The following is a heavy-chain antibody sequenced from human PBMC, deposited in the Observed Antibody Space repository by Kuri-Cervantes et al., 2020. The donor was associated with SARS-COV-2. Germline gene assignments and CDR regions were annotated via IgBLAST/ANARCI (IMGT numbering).Heavy chain of an antibody. D-gene: IGHD1-26*01. V-gene: IGHV1-2*02. CDR3: ARSGSYGYFQH. Sequence: ASVKVSCKASGYTFTDYYIHWVRQAPGQGLEWMGWINPNGGGTNYAQKFQGRVTMTRGTSITTAYMELSRLRFDDTAVYYCARSGSYGYFQHWGQGTLVTVSS. CDR2: INPNGGGT. CDR1: GYTFTDYY. J-gene: IGHJ1*01.